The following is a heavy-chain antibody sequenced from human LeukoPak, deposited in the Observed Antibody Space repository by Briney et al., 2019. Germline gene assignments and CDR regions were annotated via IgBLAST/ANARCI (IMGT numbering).Heavy chain of an antibody. CDR1: GFTFGSYA. CDR3: AKDFLVGWELLSYYFDY. CDR2: ISGSGGGT. Sequence: PGGSLRLSCAASGFTFGSYAMSWVRQAPGKGLEWVSAISGSGGGTYYADSVKGRFTISRDNAKNTLYLQMDSLNAEDTAVYYCAKDFLVGWELLSYYFDYWGQGTLVTVSS. J-gene: IGHJ4*02. D-gene: IGHD1-26*01. V-gene: IGHV3-23*01.